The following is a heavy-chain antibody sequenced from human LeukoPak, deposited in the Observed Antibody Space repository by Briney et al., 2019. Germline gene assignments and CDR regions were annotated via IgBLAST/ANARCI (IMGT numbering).Heavy chain of an antibody. J-gene: IGHJ5*02. CDR1: GGSISTSNYY. CDR2: IYYSGST. CDR3: ARETPKQTIFGVVMDWFDP. V-gene: IGHV4-39*07. Sequence: SETLSLTCTVSGGSISTSNYYWGWIRQPPGKGLEWIGSIYYSGSTYYNPSLKSRVTISVDTSKNQFSLKLSSVTAADTAVYYCARETPKQTIFGVVMDWFDPWGQGTLVTVSS. D-gene: IGHD3-3*01.